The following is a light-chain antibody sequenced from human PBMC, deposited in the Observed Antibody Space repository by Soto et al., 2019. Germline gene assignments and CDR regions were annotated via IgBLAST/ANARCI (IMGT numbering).Light chain of an antibody. J-gene: IGKJ5*01. V-gene: IGKV3-11*01. Sequence: EIVLTQSPATLSLSPGERATLSCRASQSVSSYLAWYQQKPGQAPRLLIYDASNRATGIPARFSGSGSGTDFTLTSSSLEPEECAVYYCQQRSNFITFGQGTRLEIK. CDR3: QQRSNFIT. CDR2: DAS. CDR1: QSVSSY.